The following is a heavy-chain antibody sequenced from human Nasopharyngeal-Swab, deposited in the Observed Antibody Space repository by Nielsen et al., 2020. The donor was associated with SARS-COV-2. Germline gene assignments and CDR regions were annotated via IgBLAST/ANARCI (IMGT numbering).Heavy chain of an antibody. V-gene: IGHV6-1*01. CDR3: ARASSITIFGVVISRGYYYYGMDV. D-gene: IGHD3-3*01. Sequence: WIRQSPSRGLEWPGRTYYRSKWYNDYAVSVKSRITINPDTSKNQFSLQLNSVTPEDTAVYYCARASSITIFGVVISRGYYYYGMDVWGQGTTVTVSS. CDR2: TYYRSKWYN. J-gene: IGHJ6*02.